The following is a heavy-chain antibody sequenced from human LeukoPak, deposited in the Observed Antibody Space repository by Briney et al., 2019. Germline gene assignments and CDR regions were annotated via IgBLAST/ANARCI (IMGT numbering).Heavy chain of an antibody. CDR2: INQVGSAK. J-gene: IGHJ3*02. V-gene: IGHV3-7*01. D-gene: IGHD1-1*01. Sequence: GRSLSLPCAASGFMLTRYWMSWVRQAPGKGLEWVANINQVGSAKYHVDFVKGRFTISRDNAKTSLYLQMNSLRAEDTAVYYCAGNCTPYDAFNTWGKGTMVSASS. CDR1: GFMLTRYW. CDR3: AGNCTPYDAFNT.